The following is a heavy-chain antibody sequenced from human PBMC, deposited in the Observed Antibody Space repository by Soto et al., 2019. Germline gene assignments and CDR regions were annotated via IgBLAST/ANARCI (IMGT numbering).Heavy chain of an antibody. Sequence: GGSLRLSCAASGFTFSSYAMSWVRRAPGKGLEWVSAISGSGGSTYYADSVKGRFTISRDNSKNTLYLQMNSLRAEDTAVYYCAKEGGGYSYGMAGSDAFDIWGQGTMVTVSS. CDR1: GFTFSSYA. CDR2: ISGSGGST. D-gene: IGHD5-18*01. J-gene: IGHJ3*02. V-gene: IGHV3-23*01. CDR3: AKEGGGYSYGMAGSDAFDI.